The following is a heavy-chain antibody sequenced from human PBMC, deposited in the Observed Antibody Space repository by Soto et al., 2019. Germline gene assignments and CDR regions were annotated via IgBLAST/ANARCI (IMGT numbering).Heavy chain of an antibody. Sequence: QVQLVQSGAEVRKPGASVKVSCKASGYTFTSYGISWVRQAPGQGLEWMGWISAYNGNTNYAQKLQGRVTMTTDTSTSTAYMELRSLRSDATAVYYCARDKGAYCGGDCYSTGFDPWGQGTLVTVSS. CDR1: GYTFTSYG. V-gene: IGHV1-18*01. D-gene: IGHD2-21*02. J-gene: IGHJ5*02. CDR2: ISAYNGNT. CDR3: ARDKGAYCGGDCYSTGFDP.